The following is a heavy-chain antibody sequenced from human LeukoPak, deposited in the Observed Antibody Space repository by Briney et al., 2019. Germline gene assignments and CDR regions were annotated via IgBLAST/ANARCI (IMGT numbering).Heavy chain of an antibody. V-gene: IGHV1-2*02. CDR2: INPNSGGT. CDR1: GYTFTSYY. Sequence: GASVKVSCKASGYTFTSYYMHWVRQAPGQGLEWMGWINPNSGGTNYAQKFQGRVTMTRDTSISTAYMELSRLRSDDTAVYYCASLSGSGSYYKADDAFDIWGQGTMATVSS. CDR3: ASLSGSGSYYKADDAFDI. J-gene: IGHJ3*02. D-gene: IGHD3-10*01.